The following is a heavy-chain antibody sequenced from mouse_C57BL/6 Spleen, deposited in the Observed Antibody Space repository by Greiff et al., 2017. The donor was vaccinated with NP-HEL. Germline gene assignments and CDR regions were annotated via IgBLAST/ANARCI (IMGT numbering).Heavy chain of an antibody. CDR2: ISSGSSTI. J-gene: IGHJ2*01. Sequence: EVMLAESGGGLVKPGGSLKLSCAASGFTFSDYGMHWVRQAPEKGLEWVAYISSGSSTIYYADTVKGRFTISRDNAKNTLFLQMTSLRSEDTAMYYWARLDYGRWYFDYWGQGTTLTVAS. D-gene: IGHD1-1*01. CDR3: ARLDYGRWYFDY. CDR1: GFTFSDYG. V-gene: IGHV5-17*01.